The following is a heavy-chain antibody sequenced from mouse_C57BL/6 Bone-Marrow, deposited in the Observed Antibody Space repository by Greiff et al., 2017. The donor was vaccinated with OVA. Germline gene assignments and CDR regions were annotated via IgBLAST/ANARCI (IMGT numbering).Heavy chain of an antibody. CDR2: IHPNSGST. V-gene: IGHV1-64*01. CDR3: AKRGRRDWYFDV. Sequence: QVQLQQSGAELVKPGASVKLSCKASGYTFTSYWMHWVKQRPGQGLEWIGMIHPNSGSTNYNEKFKSKATLTVDKSSSTAYMQLSSLTSEDSAVYYCAKRGRRDWYFDVWGTGTTVTVSS. CDR1: GYTFTSYW. J-gene: IGHJ1*03.